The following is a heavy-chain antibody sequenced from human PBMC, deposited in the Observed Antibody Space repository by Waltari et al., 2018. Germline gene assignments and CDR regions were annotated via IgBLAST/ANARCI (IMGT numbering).Heavy chain of an antibody. CDR1: GFPFSIYW. D-gene: IGHD5-12*01. J-gene: IGHJ4*02. V-gene: IGHV3-7*01. Sequence: EVQVVESGGGLVQPGGSLRLSCEVSGFPFSIYWMSWVRQAPGKGLEWVANIKHDGSEKYYVDSVKGRFTISRDNAKNSLYLQMESLRAEDTAVYSCARGDGYTGFAPWGQGTLVTVSS. CDR2: IKHDGSEK. CDR3: ARGDGYTGFAP.